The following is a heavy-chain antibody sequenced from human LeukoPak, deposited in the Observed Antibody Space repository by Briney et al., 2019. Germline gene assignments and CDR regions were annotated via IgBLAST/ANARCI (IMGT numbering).Heavy chain of an antibody. D-gene: IGHD3-3*01. V-gene: IGHV3-15*07. CDR1: GFTFSNAW. CDR3: TTGIPTYYDFWSGYYTGTDY. CDR2: IKSKTDGGTT. Sequence: MSGGSLRLSCAASGFTFSNAWMNWVRQAPGKGLEWVGRIKSKTDGGTTDYAAPVKGRFTISRDDSKNTLYLQMNSLKTEDTAVYYCTTGIPTYYDFWSGYYTGTDYWGQGTLVTVSS. J-gene: IGHJ4*02.